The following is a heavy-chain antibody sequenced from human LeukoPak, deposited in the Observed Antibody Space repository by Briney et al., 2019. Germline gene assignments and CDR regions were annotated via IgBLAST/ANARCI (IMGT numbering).Heavy chain of an antibody. Sequence: SETLSLTCTVSGGSISSSSYYRGWIRQPPEKGLEWIGSIYYSGSTYYNPSLKSRVTISVDTSKNQFSLKLSSVTAADTAVYYCARHTRRYSGSYYTSWFDPWGQGTLVTVSS. CDR2: IYYSGST. V-gene: IGHV4-39*01. D-gene: IGHD1-26*01. CDR3: ARHTRRYSGSYYTSWFDP. CDR1: GGSISSSSYY. J-gene: IGHJ5*02.